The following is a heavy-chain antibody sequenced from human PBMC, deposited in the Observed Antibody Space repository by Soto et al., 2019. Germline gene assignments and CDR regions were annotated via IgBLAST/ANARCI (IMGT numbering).Heavy chain of an antibody. CDR3: AHRRAAAGLGS. CDR1: GFSLSTSGVG. Sequence: QITLKESGPTLVKPTQTLTLTCTFSGFSLSTSGVGVGWIRQPPGKALEWLALIYWDDDKRYSPSLKSRLTLAKDTSKMQVVLIMINMDPVDTAQYYCAHRRAAAGLGSGGQATLGTVSS. V-gene: IGHV2-5*02. CDR2: IYWDDDK. D-gene: IGHD6-13*01. J-gene: IGHJ4*02.